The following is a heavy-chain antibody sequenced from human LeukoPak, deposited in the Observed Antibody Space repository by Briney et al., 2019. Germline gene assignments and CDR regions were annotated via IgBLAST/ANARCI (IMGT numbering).Heavy chain of an antibody. Sequence: AGGSLRLSCAASGFIFTSYGFHWVRQAPGKGLEWVAAIWYDGSKKYYSDSVKGRFTISRDDPKNALYLEMSTLRVEDTALYYCARDSKLAEFDSWGQGTLVTVSS. D-gene: IGHD1-14*01. CDR2: IWYDGSKK. J-gene: IGHJ4*02. CDR3: ARDSKLAEFDS. CDR1: GFIFTSYG. V-gene: IGHV3-33*01.